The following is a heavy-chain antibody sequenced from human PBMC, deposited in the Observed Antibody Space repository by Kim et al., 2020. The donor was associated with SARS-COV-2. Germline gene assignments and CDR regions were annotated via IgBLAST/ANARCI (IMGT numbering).Heavy chain of an antibody. Sequence: KLQGRVTMTTDTSTSTAYMELRSLRSDDTAVYYCARGERDILTGYYLFDYWGQGTLVTVSS. J-gene: IGHJ4*02. D-gene: IGHD3-9*01. V-gene: IGHV1-18*01. CDR3: ARGERDILTGYYLFDY.